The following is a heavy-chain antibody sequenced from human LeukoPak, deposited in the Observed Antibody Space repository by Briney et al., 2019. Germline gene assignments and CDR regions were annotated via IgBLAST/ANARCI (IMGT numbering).Heavy chain of an antibody. CDR2: ISTYTGNT. CDR1: GYTFINYG. V-gene: IGHV1-18*01. CDR3: ASIACSGTTCYGNSVDP. Sequence: VASVKVSCKASGYTFINYGFNWVRQAPGQGLEWMGWISTYTGNTLCAQRFQGRVTMTTDTSTTTAYMELRSLRSDDTAMYYCASIACSGTTCYGNSVDPWGQGTLVTVSS. J-gene: IGHJ5*02. D-gene: IGHD2-2*01.